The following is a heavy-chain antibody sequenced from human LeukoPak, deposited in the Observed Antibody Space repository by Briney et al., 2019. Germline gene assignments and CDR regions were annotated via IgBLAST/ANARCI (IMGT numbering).Heavy chain of an antibody. D-gene: IGHD2-2*01. CDR2: ISGSGGST. CDR3: AKGWYSASCYDY. Sequence: GGSLRLSCAASGFTFSSYAMSWFRQAPGKGLEWVSAISGSGGSTYYADSVKGRFTISRDNSKNTLYLQMNGLRAEDTAVYYCAKGWYSASCYDYWGQGTLVTVSS. J-gene: IGHJ4*02. V-gene: IGHV3-23*01. CDR1: GFTFSSYA.